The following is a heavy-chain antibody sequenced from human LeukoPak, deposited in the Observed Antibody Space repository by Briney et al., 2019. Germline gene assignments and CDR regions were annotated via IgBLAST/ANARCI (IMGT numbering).Heavy chain of an antibody. CDR2: IYYSGIT. D-gene: IGHD6-13*01. Sequence: SETLSLTCTVSGGSISSYYWSWIRQPPGKGLEWIGYIYYSGITNYNPSLKSRVTISVDTSKNQCSLKLSSVTAADTAVYFCARDSSSWYRYFDSWGQGTLVTVSS. J-gene: IGHJ4*02. CDR3: ARDSSSWYRYFDS. V-gene: IGHV4-59*01. CDR1: GGSISSYY.